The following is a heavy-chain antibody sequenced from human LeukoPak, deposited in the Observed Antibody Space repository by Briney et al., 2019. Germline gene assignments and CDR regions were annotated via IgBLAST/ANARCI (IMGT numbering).Heavy chain of an antibody. CDR1: GFAFSSYE. CDR3: ARGWGYAKVDY. J-gene: IGHJ4*02. Sequence: GGSLRLSCAASGFAFSSYEMNWVRQAPGKGPEWISYISGGRDTMYYADSVKGRFTSSRDNAKNSLFLQMNSLRAEDTAVYYCARGWGYAKVDYWGQGTLVTVSS. V-gene: IGHV3-48*03. CDR2: ISGGRDTM. D-gene: IGHD5-18*01.